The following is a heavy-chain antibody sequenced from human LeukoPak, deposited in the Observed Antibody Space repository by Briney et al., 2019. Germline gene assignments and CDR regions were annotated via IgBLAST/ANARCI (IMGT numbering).Heavy chain of an antibody. CDR2: ISSYSSYI. Sequence: GGSLRLSCAASEFTFSSYDMNWVRQAPGKGLEWVSSISSYSSYIYYADSVKGRFTISRDNAKNPLYLQMNSLRAEDTAVYYCARDRSNGDYALDYWGQGALVTVSS. V-gene: IGHV3-21*01. CDR1: EFTFSSYD. J-gene: IGHJ4*02. CDR3: ARDRSNGDYALDY. D-gene: IGHD4-17*01.